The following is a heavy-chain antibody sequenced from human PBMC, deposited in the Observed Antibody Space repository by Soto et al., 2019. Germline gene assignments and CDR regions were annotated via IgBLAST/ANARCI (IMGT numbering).Heavy chain of an antibody. Sequence: GGSLRLSGAASGFTFSSYAMHWVRQAPGKGLEWVAVISYDGSNKYYADSVKGRFTISRDNSKNTLYLQMNSLRAEDTAVYYCARSRRYDYVWGSSLGSNGHFDYWGQGTLVTVSS. CDR1: GFTFSSYA. V-gene: IGHV3-30-3*01. J-gene: IGHJ4*02. D-gene: IGHD3-16*01. CDR2: ISYDGSNK. CDR3: ARSRRYDYVWGSSLGSNGHFDY.